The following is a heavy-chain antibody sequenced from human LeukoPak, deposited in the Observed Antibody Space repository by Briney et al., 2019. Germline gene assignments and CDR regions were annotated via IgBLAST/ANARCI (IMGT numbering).Heavy chain of an antibody. D-gene: IGHD2-15*01. CDR3: ARGGGSIRHSYYYYVDV. V-gene: IGHV3-7*03. CDR1: GFTFSSYW. CDR2: IKQDGSEK. Sequence: GGSLRLSCAASGFTFSSYWLTWVRQAPGKGLEWVANIKQDGSEKYYVDSVKGRFTISRDNAKNSLYLRMNSLRDEDTALYYCARGGGSIRHSYYYYVDVWGKGTTVTVSS. J-gene: IGHJ6*03.